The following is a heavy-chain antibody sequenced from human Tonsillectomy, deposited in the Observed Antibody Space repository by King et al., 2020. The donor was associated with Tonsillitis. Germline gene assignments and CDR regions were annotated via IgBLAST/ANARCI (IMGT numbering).Heavy chain of an antibody. Sequence: VQLQQWGAGLLKPSETLSLTCAVYGGSFSGYYWSWIRQPPGKGLEWIGEINHSGTTNYNPSLKSRFTISVDTSKNQFSLELSSVTAADTAVYYCARKDGHHYDSSGNSFDYWGQGTLLTVSS. CDR1: GGSFSGYY. CDR3: ARKDGHHYDSSGNSFDY. CDR2: INHSGTT. D-gene: IGHD3-22*01. V-gene: IGHV4-34*01. J-gene: IGHJ4*02.